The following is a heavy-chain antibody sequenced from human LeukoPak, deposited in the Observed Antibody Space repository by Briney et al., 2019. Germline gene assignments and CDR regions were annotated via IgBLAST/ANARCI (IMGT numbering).Heavy chain of an antibody. CDR2: IYPGDYTT. V-gene: IGHV5-51*01. CDR1: GYSFTSYW. Sequence: GEALKISCKGSGYSFTSYWIGWGRQMPGKGLEGMGIIYPGDYTTRYSPSFKGQVTISADQSISTAYLQWSRLKASDTAIYYCARRAMVSYWFDYWGQGTLVTVSS. CDR3: ARRAMVSYWFDY. D-gene: IGHD5-18*01. J-gene: IGHJ4*02.